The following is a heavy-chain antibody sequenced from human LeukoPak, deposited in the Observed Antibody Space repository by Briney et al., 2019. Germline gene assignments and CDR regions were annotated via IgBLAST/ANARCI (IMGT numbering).Heavy chain of an antibody. CDR2: IYTSGST. CDR1: GGSISSGSYY. CDR3: ASFSRYDFWSGQYAFDI. V-gene: IGHV4-61*02. J-gene: IGHJ3*02. Sequence: ASETLSLPCTVSGGSISSGSYYWSWIRQPAGKGLEWIGRIYTSGSTNYNPSLKSRVTISVDTSKNQFSLKLSSVTAADTAVYYCASFSRYDFWSGQYAFDIWGQGTMVTVFS. D-gene: IGHD3-3*01.